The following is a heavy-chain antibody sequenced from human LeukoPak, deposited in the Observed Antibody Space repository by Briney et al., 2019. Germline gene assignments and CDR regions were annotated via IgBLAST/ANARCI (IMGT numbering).Heavy chain of an antibody. V-gene: IGHV3-53*01. Sequence: GGSLRLSCAASGFTVSSNFLSWVRQAPGKGLEWVSLIYSGGSTDYTDSVKGRLTISRDNSKNTLYLQMNSLRAEDTAVYYCARRAGGYSHPYDYWGQGTLVTVSS. J-gene: IGHJ4*02. CDR3: ARRAGGYSHPYDY. CDR1: GFTVSSNF. CDR2: IYSGGST. D-gene: IGHD4-23*01.